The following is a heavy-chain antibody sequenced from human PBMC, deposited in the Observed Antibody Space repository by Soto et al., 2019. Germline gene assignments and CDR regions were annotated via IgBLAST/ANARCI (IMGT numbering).Heavy chain of an antibody. D-gene: IGHD3-22*01. Sequence: QVQLVQSGAEVKKPGASVKVSCKASGYTFTSYGISWVRQAPGQGLEWMGWISAYNGNTNYAQKLQGRDTMTTETSTSTAYMELRSLRSDDTAVYYCARDRYPHSLDSYDSSGSDYWGQGTLVTVSS. J-gene: IGHJ4*02. CDR2: ISAYNGNT. CDR3: ARDRYPHSLDSYDSSGSDY. CDR1: GYTFTSYG. V-gene: IGHV1-18*04.